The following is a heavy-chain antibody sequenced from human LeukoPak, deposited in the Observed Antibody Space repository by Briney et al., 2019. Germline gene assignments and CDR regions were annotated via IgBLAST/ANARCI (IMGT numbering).Heavy chain of an antibody. CDR3: ASGSGH. CDR1: GFTVSSND. Sequence: GGSLRLSCAASGFTVSSNDMSWVRQAPGKGLEWVSVIYSGGRTFYADSVKGRFTISRDNSKNTLYLQMNSLRDEDTAVFYCASGSGHWGQGTLVTVSS. D-gene: IGHD2-2*03. CDR2: IYSGGRT. V-gene: IGHV3-53*01. J-gene: IGHJ4*02.